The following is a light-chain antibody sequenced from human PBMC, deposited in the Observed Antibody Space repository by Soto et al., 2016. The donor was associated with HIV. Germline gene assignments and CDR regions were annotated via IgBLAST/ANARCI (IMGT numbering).Light chain of an antibody. J-gene: IGKJ2*01. CDR3: QQYNSYYT. CDR1: QGITYY. Sequence: DIQMTQSPSSLSASIGDRVTITCRASQGITYYLTWLQQKPGKAPKVLIYAASTLETGVPSRFSGSGSGTEFTLTISSLQPDDFATYYCQQYNSYYTFGQGTKLEIK. CDR2: AAS. V-gene: IGKV1-16*01.